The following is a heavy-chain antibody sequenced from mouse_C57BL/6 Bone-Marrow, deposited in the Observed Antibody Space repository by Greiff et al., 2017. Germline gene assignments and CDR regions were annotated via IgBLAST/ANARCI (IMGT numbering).Heavy chain of an antibody. CDR1: GYTFTSYG. J-gene: IGHJ4*01. CDR2: IYTRSGNT. CDR3: ARNDGYYRGYAMDY. D-gene: IGHD2-3*01. Sequence: QVQLQQSGAELARPGASVKLSCKASGYTFTSYGISWVKQRTGQGLEWIGGIYTRSGNTYYNEKFKGKATLTADKSSSTAYMELRSLTSEDSAVYFCARNDGYYRGYAMDYWGQGTSVTVSS. V-gene: IGHV1-81*01.